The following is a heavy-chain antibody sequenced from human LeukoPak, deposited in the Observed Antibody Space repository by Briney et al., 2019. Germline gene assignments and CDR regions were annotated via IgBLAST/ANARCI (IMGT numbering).Heavy chain of an antibody. CDR1: GYTFTRYY. D-gene: IGHD2-8*02. J-gene: IGHJ4*02. V-gene: IGHV1-46*01. Sequence: GASVRVSCKASGYTFTRYYIHWVRQARGQGLEWRGIIYPGGGSTIYAQTLQGRVTMTRDISTSTVYMELSSVRYEHTAVYYCARDTDSDYWGQGALVTVSS. CDR2: IYPGGGST. CDR3: ARDTDSDY.